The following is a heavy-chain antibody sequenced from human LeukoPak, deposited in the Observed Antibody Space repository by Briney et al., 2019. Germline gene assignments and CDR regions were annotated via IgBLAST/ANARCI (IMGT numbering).Heavy chain of an antibody. J-gene: IGHJ3*01. CDR1: RFTFSDYW. CDR2: INSDASRP. D-gene: IGHD2-15*01. V-gene: IGHV3-74*01. Sequence: GGSLRLSCAASRFTFSDYWMHWVRQAPGKGLVWVSRINSDASRPSYADSVKGRFTISRDNAKNSLYLQMNSLRVEDTALYYCARETREAGSGDHQTDSFDVWGQGTMVSVSS. CDR3: ARETREAGSGDHQTDSFDV.